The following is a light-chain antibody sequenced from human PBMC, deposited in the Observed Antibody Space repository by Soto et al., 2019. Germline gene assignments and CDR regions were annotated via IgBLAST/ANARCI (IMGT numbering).Light chain of an antibody. CDR1: QSVNTN. Sequence: DIVMTQSPATLSVSPGERAILSCRASQSVNTNLAWYQQKPGQPPRLLIYGASTRATGIPARFSGSGSGTEFTLTISSLQSEDFAVYYCQQYNNWPPWTFGQGTKVEIK. J-gene: IGKJ1*01. CDR2: GAS. CDR3: QQYNNWPPWT. V-gene: IGKV3-15*01.